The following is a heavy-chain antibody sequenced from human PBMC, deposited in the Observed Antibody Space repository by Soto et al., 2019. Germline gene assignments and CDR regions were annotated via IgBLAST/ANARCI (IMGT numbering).Heavy chain of an antibody. J-gene: IGHJ1*01. CDR1: VGTFSSDT. D-gene: IGHD3-10*01. Sequence: ASVKVSCKASVGTFSSDTISWVRQAPGQGLEWMGGIIPIFGTANYAQKFQGRVTITADESTSTAYMELSSLRSEDTAVYYCARDGAYYYGSGSYPVQHWGQGTLVNVSS. CDR2: IIPIFGTA. V-gene: IGHV1-69*13. CDR3: ARDGAYYYGSGSYPVQH.